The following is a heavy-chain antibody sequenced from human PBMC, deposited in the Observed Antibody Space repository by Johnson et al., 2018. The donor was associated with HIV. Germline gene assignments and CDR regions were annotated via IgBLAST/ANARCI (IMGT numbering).Heavy chain of an antibody. Sequence: VQLVESGGGLIQPGGSLRLSCAASGFTFNSYWMNWVRQAPGKGLEWVANIKQDDSEKYYVDSVKDRFTISRDNAKNSLYLQMNSLRAEDTAVYFCARDYRGALDIWGQGTMVTVSS. V-gene: IGHV3-7*03. D-gene: IGHD4-11*01. CDR1: GFTFNSYW. J-gene: IGHJ3*02. CDR3: ARDYRGALDI. CDR2: IKQDDSEK.